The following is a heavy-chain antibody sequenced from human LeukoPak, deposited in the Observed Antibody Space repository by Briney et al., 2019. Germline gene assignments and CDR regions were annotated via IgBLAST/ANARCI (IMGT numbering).Heavy chain of an antibody. CDR3: AKDLTMVRGVIITLAQFDY. Sequence: GGSLRLSCAASGFTFSSYAMSWVRQAPGKGLERVSAISGSGGSTYYADSVKGRFTISRDNSKNTLYLQMNSLRAEDTAVYYCAKDLTMVRGVIITLAQFDYWGQGTLVTVSS. V-gene: IGHV3-23*01. CDR1: GFTFSSYA. CDR2: ISGSGGST. D-gene: IGHD3-10*01. J-gene: IGHJ4*02.